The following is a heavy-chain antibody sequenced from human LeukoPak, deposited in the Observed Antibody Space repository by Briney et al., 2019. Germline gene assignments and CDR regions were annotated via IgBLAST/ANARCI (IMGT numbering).Heavy chain of an antibody. Sequence: GGSLRLSCAASGFTFDGYTMNWVRQAPGKGLEWVASISSRSDYIYYADSVRGRFTVPRENAKNSLSLQMNTLRAEDTATYYCARAEASVTALDFWGQGSLVTVSS. D-gene: IGHD2-21*02. CDR3: ARAEASVTALDF. J-gene: IGHJ4*02. V-gene: IGHV3-21*01. CDR2: ISSRSDYI. CDR1: GFTFDGYT.